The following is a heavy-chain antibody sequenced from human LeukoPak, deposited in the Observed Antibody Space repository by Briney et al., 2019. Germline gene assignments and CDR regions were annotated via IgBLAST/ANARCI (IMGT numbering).Heavy chain of an antibody. J-gene: IGHJ4*02. Sequence: KSGGSLRLSCAASGFTFSSYSMNWVRQAPGKGLEWVSSISSSSSYIYYADSVKGRFTISRDNAKNSLYLQMNSLRAEDTAVYYCARDSAGELYGDYAYWGQGTLVTVSS. CDR1: GFTFSSYS. V-gene: IGHV3-21*01. D-gene: IGHD4-17*01. CDR2: ISSSSSYI. CDR3: ARDSAGELYGDYAY.